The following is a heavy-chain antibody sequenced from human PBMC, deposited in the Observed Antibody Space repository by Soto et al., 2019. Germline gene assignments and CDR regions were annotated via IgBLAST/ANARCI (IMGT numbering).Heavy chain of an antibody. D-gene: IGHD3-22*01. CDR3: AEGGGSKDYYDTSGYCLYYYYAMDV. CDR1: GFTFSSYA. CDR2: LSGSGVST. Sequence: EVQLLESGGGLVQPGGSLRLSCAASGFTFSSYAMTWVRQAPGKGLEWVSALSGSGVSTYYADSVKGRFTISRDNAKNTMYLEMNSMRAEDTVVYYCAEGGGSKDYYDTSGYCLYYYYAMDVWGQGTTVTVSS. V-gene: IGHV3-23*01. J-gene: IGHJ6*02.